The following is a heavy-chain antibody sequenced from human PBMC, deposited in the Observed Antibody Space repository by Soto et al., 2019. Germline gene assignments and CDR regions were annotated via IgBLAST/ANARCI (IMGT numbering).Heavy chain of an antibody. V-gene: IGHV1-69*04. J-gene: IGHJ4*02. CDR1: GGTFSSYT. CDR2: IIPILGIA. Sequence: GASVKVSCKASGGTFSSYTISWVRQAPGQGLEWMGRIIPILGIANYAQKFQGRVTITADKSTSTAYMELSSLRSEDTAVYCCAREIAAAGDFDYWGQGTLVTVSS. CDR3: AREIAAAGDFDY. D-gene: IGHD6-13*01.